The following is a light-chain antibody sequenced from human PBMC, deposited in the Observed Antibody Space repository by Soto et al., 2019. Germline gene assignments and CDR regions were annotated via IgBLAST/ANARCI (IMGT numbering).Light chain of an antibody. Sequence: DIRMTLSIHTLSAAIEARVAXTCRASQSISSSLAWYQQKPGKARKLLINQGSSLESGVPSAFSGSRSGTEFTLTICNLQPDDFAAYYCHVYNTYSWTLCHGSKVDI. CDR1: QSISSS. V-gene: IGKV1-5*03. CDR2: QGS. CDR3: HVYNTYSWT. J-gene: IGKJ1*01.